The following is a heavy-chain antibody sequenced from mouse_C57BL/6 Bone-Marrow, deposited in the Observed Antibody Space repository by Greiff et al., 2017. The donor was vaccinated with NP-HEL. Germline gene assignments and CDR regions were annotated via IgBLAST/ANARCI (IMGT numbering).Heavy chain of an antibody. CDR3: ASHWDDDY. CDR1: GYTFTSYG. Sequence: QVQLQQSGAELARPGASVKLSCKASGYTFTSYGISWVKQRTGQGLEWIGEIYPRSGNTYYNEKFKGKATLTADKSSSTAYMELRSLTSEDSAVYFCASHWDDDYWGQGTTLTVSS. CDR2: IYPRSGNT. D-gene: IGHD4-1*01. J-gene: IGHJ2*01. V-gene: IGHV1-81*01.